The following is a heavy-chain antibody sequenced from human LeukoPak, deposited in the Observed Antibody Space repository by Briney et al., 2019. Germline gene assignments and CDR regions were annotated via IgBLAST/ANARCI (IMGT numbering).Heavy chain of an antibody. J-gene: IGHJ5*02. Sequence: VASVTVSCKASGYTFTGYYMHWVRQAPGQGLEWMGWINPNSGGTNYAQKFQGRVTMTRDTSISTAYMELSRLRSDDTAVYYCARDSYPNYDFWSGYTNWFDPWGQGTLVTVSS. CDR3: ARDSYPNYDFWSGYTNWFDP. CDR1: GYTFTGYY. D-gene: IGHD3-3*01. CDR2: INPNSGGT. V-gene: IGHV1-2*02.